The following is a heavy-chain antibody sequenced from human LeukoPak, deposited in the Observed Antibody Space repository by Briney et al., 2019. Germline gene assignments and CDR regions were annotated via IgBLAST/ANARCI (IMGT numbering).Heavy chain of an antibody. Sequence: GSSVKVSCKASGGTFSSYAISWVRQAPGQGLEWMGRIIPIDGIANYAQKFQGRVTMTTDTSTSTAYMELRSLRSDDTAVYYCARESPIAAADYWGQGTLVTVSS. D-gene: IGHD6-13*01. V-gene: IGHV1-69*04. J-gene: IGHJ4*02. CDR3: ARESPIAAADY. CDR2: IIPIDGIA. CDR1: GGTFSSYA.